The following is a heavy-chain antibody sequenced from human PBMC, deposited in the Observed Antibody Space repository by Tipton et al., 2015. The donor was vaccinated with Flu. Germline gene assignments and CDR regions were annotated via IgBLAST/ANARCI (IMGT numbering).Heavy chain of an antibody. Sequence: QLVQSGAEVKKHGASVKDSCKDSGYTFTGYYMHWVRQAPGQGLEWMGWINPNSGGTNYAQKLQGRVTMTRDTSISTAYMELSRLKSDDPAVYYCARDRLGYCCSTSCSPPRSMDVWGQGTSVTVSS. CDR2: INPNSGGT. CDR1: GYTFTGYY. J-gene: IGHJ6*02. V-gene: IGHV1-2*02. D-gene: IGHD2-2*01. CDR3: ARDRLGYCCSTSCSPPRSMDV.